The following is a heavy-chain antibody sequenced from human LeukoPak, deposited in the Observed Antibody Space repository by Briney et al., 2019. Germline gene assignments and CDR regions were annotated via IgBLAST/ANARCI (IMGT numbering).Heavy chain of an antibody. D-gene: IGHD1-26*01. J-gene: IGHJ3*02. Sequence: GGSLRHSCGASGFTFDDYGMSWVRHAPGQGLEWVSGINWNGGSTGYADSVKGRFTISRDNAKNSLYLQMNSLRAEDTAVYYCARGPWDWDAFDIWGQGTMVTVSS. CDR1: GFTFDDYG. CDR3: ARGPWDWDAFDI. V-gene: IGHV3-20*04. CDR2: INWNGGST.